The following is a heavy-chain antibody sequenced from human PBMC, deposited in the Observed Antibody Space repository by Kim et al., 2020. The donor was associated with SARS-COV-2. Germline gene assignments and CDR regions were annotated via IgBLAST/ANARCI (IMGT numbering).Heavy chain of an antibody. CDR3: ARDRRRTSSSWYEEDDAFDI. Sequence: GGSLRLSCAASGFTFSSYSMNWVRQAPGKGLEWVSSISSSSSYIYYADSVKGRFTISRDNAKNSLYLQMNSLRAEDTAVYYCARDRRRTSSSWYEEDDAFDIWGQGTMVTVSS. CDR2: ISSSSSYI. D-gene: IGHD6-13*01. V-gene: IGHV3-21*01. J-gene: IGHJ3*02. CDR1: GFTFSSYS.